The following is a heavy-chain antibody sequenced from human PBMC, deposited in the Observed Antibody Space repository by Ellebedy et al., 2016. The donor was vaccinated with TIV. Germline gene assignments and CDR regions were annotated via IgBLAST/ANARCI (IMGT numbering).Heavy chain of an antibody. D-gene: IGHD6-19*01. CDR1: GFTFSTYS. CDR3: PYSSGWYKFDD. Sequence: PGGSLRLSCTDSGFTFSTYSMHWVRQAPGKGLEWEAEVSYDGNTKYYTDSVKGRFTISRDNSKNTLYLQMNSLRAEDTAVYYCPYSSGWYKFDDWGQGTLVTISS. J-gene: IGHJ4*02. CDR2: VSYDGNTK. V-gene: IGHV3-30*03.